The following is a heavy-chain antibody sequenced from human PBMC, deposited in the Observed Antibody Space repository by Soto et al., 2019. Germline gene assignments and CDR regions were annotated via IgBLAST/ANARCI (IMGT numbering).Heavy chain of an antibody. D-gene: IGHD4-17*01. Sequence: SETLSLTCTVSGGSISSYYCSWIRQPPGKGLEWIGYIYYSGSTNYNPSLKSRVTISVDTSKNQFSLKLSSVTAADTAVYYCARHDDYDLWGQGTLVTVSS. V-gene: IGHV4-59*01. J-gene: IGHJ5*02. CDR2: IYYSGST. CDR1: GGSISSYY. CDR3: ARHDDYDL.